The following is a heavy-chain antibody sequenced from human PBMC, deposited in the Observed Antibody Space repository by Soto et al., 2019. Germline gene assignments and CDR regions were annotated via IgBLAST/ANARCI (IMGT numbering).Heavy chain of an antibody. CDR3: STGRSTYGLDS. J-gene: IGHJ4*02. V-gene: IGHV3-15*01. Sequence: KPVGSLRLSCVASAFGFTNAWMSWVRQAPGKGLEWVGRTKSITDGGTTDYAAPVKGRFTISRDDSNNTLYLQMNSLKTEDTAVYYCSTGRSTYGLDSWGQGTLVTVSS. D-gene: IGHD5-18*01. CDR2: TKSITDGGTT. CDR1: AFGFTNAW.